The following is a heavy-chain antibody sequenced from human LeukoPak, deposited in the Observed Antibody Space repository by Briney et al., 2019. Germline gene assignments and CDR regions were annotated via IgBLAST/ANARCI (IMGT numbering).Heavy chain of an antibody. CDR1: GYTFTGYY. CDR2: INPNSGGT. J-gene: IGHJ4*02. Sequence: GASVKVSCKASGYTFTGYYMHWVRQAPGQGLEWMGWINPNSGGTNYAQKLQGRVTMTRDTSISTAYMELSRLRSDDTAVYYCARDPGRGEILEWLSPGYWGQGTLVTVSS. CDR3: ARDPGRGEILEWLSPGY. V-gene: IGHV1-2*02. D-gene: IGHD3-3*01.